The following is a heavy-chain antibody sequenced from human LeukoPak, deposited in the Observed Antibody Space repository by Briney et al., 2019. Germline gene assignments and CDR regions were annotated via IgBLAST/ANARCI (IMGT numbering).Heavy chain of an antibody. D-gene: IGHD3-10*01. J-gene: IGHJ4*02. Sequence: SETLSLTCTVSNGSISSGSYYWSWIRQPAGKGLEWIGRIYSSGSTKYNPSLKSRVTISLDTSKNQFSLKLSSLTAADTAVYYCARAHYYGSISIDYWGQGTLVTVSS. V-gene: IGHV4-61*02. CDR3: ARAHYYGSISIDY. CDR2: IYSSGST. CDR1: NGSISSGSYY.